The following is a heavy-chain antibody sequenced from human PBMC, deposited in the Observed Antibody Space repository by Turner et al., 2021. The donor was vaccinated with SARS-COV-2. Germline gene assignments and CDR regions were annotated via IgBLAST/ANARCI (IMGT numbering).Heavy chain of an antibody. CDR2: ISGSGGST. Sequence: EVQLLESGGGLVQPGGSLRLSCAASGFTFINYAMSWVRQAPGKGLEWVSAISGSGGSTYYADSVKGRFTISRDNSRNTLYLQMNSLRAEDTAVYYCAKNLGGWPFDYWGQGTLVTVSS. CDR3: AKNLGGWPFDY. V-gene: IGHV3-23*01. CDR1: GFTFINYA. J-gene: IGHJ4*02. D-gene: IGHD3-10*01.